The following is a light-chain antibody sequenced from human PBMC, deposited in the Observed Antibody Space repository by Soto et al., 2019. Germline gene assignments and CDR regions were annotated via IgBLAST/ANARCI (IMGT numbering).Light chain of an antibody. V-gene: IGKV3-11*01. CDR1: QSVSNY. CDR3: QHRSTWPLT. CDR2: DIS. Sequence: EIVLTQSPATLSLSPGERATLSCRASQSVSNYLAWYQQKPGQAPRLLIFDISNRATGIPARFTGSGSGTDFTLTISSLEPEDFAVYYCQHRSTWPLTFGQGTRLEIK. J-gene: IGKJ5*01.